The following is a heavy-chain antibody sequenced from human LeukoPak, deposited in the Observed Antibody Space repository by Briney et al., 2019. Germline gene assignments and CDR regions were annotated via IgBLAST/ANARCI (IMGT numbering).Heavy chain of an antibody. V-gene: IGHV3-9*01. CDR2: ISWNSGSI. D-gene: IGHD3-22*01. CDR3: ARYDSSGYYPDY. CDR1: GFTFDDYA. Sequence: GGSLRLSCAASGFTFDDYAMHWVRQAPGKGLEWVSGISWNSGSIGYADSVKGRFTISRDNAKNSLYLQMNSLRAEDTAVHYCARYDSSGYYPDYWGQGTLVTVSS. J-gene: IGHJ4*02.